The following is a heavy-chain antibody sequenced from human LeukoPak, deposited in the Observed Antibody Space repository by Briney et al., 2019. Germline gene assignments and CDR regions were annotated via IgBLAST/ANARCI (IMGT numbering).Heavy chain of an antibody. CDR2: INPNSGGT. Sequence: ASVKVSCKASGYTFTGYYMHWVRQAPGQGLERMGWINPNSGGTNYAQKFQGRVTMTRDTSINTAYMELSRLRSDDTAVYYCARDLLSGASEYFQHWGQGTLVTVSS. J-gene: IGHJ1*01. V-gene: IGHV1-2*02. D-gene: IGHD2-15*01. CDR3: ARDLLSGASEYFQH. CDR1: GYTFTGYY.